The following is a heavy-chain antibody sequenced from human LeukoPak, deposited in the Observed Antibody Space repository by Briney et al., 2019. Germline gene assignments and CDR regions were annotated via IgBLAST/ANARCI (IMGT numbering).Heavy chain of an antibody. CDR3: AKPQGYSGYDWVY. J-gene: IGHJ4*02. CDR2: IRYDGSNK. CDR1: GFAFSSYG. D-gene: IGHD5-12*01. Sequence: GGSLRLSCAASGFAFSSYGMHWVRQAPGKGLEWVAFIRYDGSNKYYADSVKGRFTISRDNSKNTLYLQMNSLRAEDTAVYYCAKPQGYSGYDWVYWGQGTLVTVSS. V-gene: IGHV3-30*02.